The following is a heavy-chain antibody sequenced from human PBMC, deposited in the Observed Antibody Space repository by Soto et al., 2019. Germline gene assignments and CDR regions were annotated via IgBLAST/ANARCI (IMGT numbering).Heavy chain of an antibody. CDR3: ARVIAAAGINWFDP. CDR2: INHSGST. V-gene: IGHV4-34*01. D-gene: IGHD6-13*01. Sequence: QVQLQQWGAGLLKPSETLSLTCAVYGGSFSGYYWSWIRQPPGKGLEWIGEINHSGSTNYNPSLKSRVTISVDTSKNQFSLKLSSVIAADTAVYYCARVIAAAGINWFDPWGQGTLVTVSS. CDR1: GGSFSGYY. J-gene: IGHJ5*02.